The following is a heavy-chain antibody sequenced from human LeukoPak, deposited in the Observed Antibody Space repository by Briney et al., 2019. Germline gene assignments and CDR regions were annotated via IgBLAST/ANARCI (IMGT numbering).Heavy chain of an antibody. CDR2: INHSGST. D-gene: IGHD3-3*01. V-gene: IGHV4-34*01. Sequence: SETLSLTCAVYGGSFSGYYWSWIRQPPGKGLEWIGEINHSGSTNYNPSLKRRVTISVDTSKNQFSLKLSSVTAADTAVYYCARRYDFCSGYVTNDAFDIWGQGTMVTVSS. CDR3: ARRYDFCSGYVTNDAFDI. J-gene: IGHJ3*02. CDR1: GGSFSGYY.